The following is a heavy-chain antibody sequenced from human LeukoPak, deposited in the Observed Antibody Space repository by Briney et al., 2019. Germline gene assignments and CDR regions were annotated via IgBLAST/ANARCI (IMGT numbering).Heavy chain of an antibody. V-gene: IGHV1-58*01. J-gene: IGHJ4*02. D-gene: IGHD2/OR15-2a*01. CDR2: IVVGSGNT. Sequence: TSVKVSCKASGFTFTSSAVQWVRQARGQRLEWIGWIVVGSGNTNYAQKFQERVTITRYMSTSTAYMELSSLRSEDTAVYYCAALLSMGYFDYWGQGTLVTVSS. CDR3: AALLSMGYFDY. CDR1: GFTFTSSA.